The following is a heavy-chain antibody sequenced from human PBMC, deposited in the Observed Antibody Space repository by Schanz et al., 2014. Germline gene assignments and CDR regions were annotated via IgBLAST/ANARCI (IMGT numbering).Heavy chain of an antibody. J-gene: IGHJ4*02. Sequence: QVQLVQSGTEVKKPGASMKISCKAFGYYFGGFGISWVRQAPGQGFEWMGWIGAFQGNTKYAQKFQDRVPLTMDTSASTAYMELRSLRPDDTAVYYCLRANPTQHVVLPDALRYWGQGTLVSVSS. CDR2: IGAFQGNT. D-gene: IGHD2-2*01. CDR1: GYYFGGFG. V-gene: IGHV1-18*01. CDR3: LRANPTQHVVLPDALRY.